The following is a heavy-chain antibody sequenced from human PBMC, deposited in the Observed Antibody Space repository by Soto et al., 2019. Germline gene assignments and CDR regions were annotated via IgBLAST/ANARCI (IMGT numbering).Heavy chain of an antibody. CDR2: IDWDDDK. Sequence: SGPTLVNPTQTLTLTCTFSGFSLSTSGMRVSWIRQPPGKALEWLARIDWDDDKFYSTSLKTRLTISKDTSKNQVVLTMTNMDPVDTATYYCVLDYGDPGSYGMDVWGQGSTVTVSS. D-gene: IGHD4-17*01. J-gene: IGHJ6*02. CDR1: GFSLSTSGMR. CDR3: VLDYGDPGSYGMDV. V-gene: IGHV2-70*04.